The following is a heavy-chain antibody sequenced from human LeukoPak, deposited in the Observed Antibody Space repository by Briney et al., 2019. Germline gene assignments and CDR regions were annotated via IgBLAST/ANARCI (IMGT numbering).Heavy chain of an antibody. CDR3: ASRHYDSSRYYQYYFDY. CDR2: ISYDGNNE. D-gene: IGHD3-22*01. Sequence: GGSLRLSCAASGFTFSNYNMYWVRQAPGKGLEWVAFISYDGNNENYADSVKGRFSISRDNSKNTLYLEMNSLKAEDTALYYCASRHYDSSRYYQYYFDYWGQGTLVTVSS. J-gene: IGHJ4*02. V-gene: IGHV3-30-3*01. CDR1: GFTFSNYN.